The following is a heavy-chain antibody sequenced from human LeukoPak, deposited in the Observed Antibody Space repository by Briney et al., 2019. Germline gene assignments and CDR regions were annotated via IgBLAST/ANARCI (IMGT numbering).Heavy chain of an antibody. V-gene: IGHV5-51*01. Sequence: GESLKISCKGSGYSFTSYWIDWVRQMPGKGLEWMGIIYPGDSDTRYSPSFQGQVTISADKSISTAYLQWSSLKASDTAMYYCARQELDCSGGSCYSVWFDPWGQGTLVTVSS. CDR1: GYSFTSYW. J-gene: IGHJ5*02. D-gene: IGHD2-15*01. CDR2: IYPGDSDT. CDR3: ARQELDCSGGSCYSVWFDP.